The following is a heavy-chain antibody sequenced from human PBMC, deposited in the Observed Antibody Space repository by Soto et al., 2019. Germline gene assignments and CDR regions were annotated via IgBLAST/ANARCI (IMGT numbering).Heavy chain of an antibody. Sequence: QITLKESGPTLVKPTQTLTLACTFSGFSLSTSGVGVGWIRQPPGKSLEWLALLYWDDDKRYSPSLKSRLTITKDTTKNQVVLTMTNMDPVDTATYYCVHTWVAVTGIDAFDIWGQGTMVTVSS. D-gene: IGHD6-19*01. CDR1: GFSLSTSGVG. J-gene: IGHJ3*02. CDR2: LYWDDDK. CDR3: VHTWVAVTGIDAFDI. V-gene: IGHV2-5*02.